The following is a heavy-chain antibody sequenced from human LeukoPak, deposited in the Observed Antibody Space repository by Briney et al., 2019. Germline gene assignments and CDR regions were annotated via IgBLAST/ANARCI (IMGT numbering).Heavy chain of an antibody. D-gene: IGHD6-13*01. J-gene: IGHJ4*02. CDR1: GFTFSSYA. CDR2: ISGSGGST. Sequence: GGPLRLSCAASGFTFSSYAMSWVRQAPGKGLEWVSGISGSGGSTYYADSVKGRFTISRDNSKNTLYLQMNSLRAEDTAVYYCAKGTRSSSWFHFDYWGQGTLVTVSS. V-gene: IGHV3-23*01. CDR3: AKGTRSSSWFHFDY.